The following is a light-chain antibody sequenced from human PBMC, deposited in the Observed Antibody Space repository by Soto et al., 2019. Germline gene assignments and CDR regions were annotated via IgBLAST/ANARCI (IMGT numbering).Light chain of an antibody. V-gene: IGKV1-39*01. J-gene: IGKJ4*01. Sequence: DMQMSQSPSRPCASVGDRVIITFLARHCIRIYLNWYQKKPGRAPKLLIYAASNLQSGVPSRFGGSGSGTDLTRTTTSLQPQDFTTYYCQPRYRTPTSSGGT. CDR1: HCIRIY. CDR2: AAS. CDR3: QPRYRTPT.